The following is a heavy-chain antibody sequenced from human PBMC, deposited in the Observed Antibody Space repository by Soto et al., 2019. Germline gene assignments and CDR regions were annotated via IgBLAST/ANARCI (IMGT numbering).Heavy chain of an antibody. V-gene: IGHV3-23*01. CDR2: IRVSDGSE. D-gene: IGHD4-17*01. J-gene: IGHJ6*02. CDR1: GFTFTTYA. CDR3: AGDYIRLNSLNSNYYSFGMDV. Sequence: AGGSLRLSCAASGFTFTTYAMSWVRQAPGQGLEWVSTIRVSDGSEKYADFVGGRFTISRDTSKNTLSLQMNSLRAEDTAVYYCAGDYIRLNSLNSNYYSFGMDVWGQGTTVTVSS.